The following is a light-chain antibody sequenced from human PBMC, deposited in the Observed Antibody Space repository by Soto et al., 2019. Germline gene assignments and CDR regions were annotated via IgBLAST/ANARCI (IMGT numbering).Light chain of an antibody. CDR3: QQYGSSPWT. J-gene: IGKJ1*01. CDR2: GAS. V-gene: IGKV3-20*01. Sequence: EIVVTQSPGTLSLSPGXRATLSCRARQSVSSSYLAWYQQKPGQAPRLLIYGASSRATGIPDRFSGSGSGTDFTLTISRLEPEDFAVYYCQQYGSSPWTFGQGTKVDI. CDR1: QSVSSSY.